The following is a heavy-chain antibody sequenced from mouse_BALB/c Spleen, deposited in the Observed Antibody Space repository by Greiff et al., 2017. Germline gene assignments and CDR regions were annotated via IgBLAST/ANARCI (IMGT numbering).Heavy chain of an antibody. V-gene: IGHV5-6-4*01. CDR2: ISSGGSYT. CDR3: TRDGKGFDY. Sequence: EVQLVESGGGLVKPGGSLKLSCAASGFTFSSYTMSWVRQTPEKRLEWVATISSGGSYTYYPDSVKGRFTISRDNAKNTLYLQMSSLKSEDTAMYYCTRDGKGFDYWGQGTTLTVSS. J-gene: IGHJ2*01. D-gene: IGHD2-1*01. CDR1: GFTFSSYT.